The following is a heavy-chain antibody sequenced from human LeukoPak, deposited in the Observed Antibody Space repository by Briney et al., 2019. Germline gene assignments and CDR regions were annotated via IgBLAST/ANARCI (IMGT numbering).Heavy chain of an antibody. D-gene: IGHD6-6*01. Sequence: ASVKVSCKASGYTFTSYYMHWVRQAPGQGLEWMRIINPSGGSTSYAQKFQGRVTMTRDMSTSTVYMELSSLRSEDTAVYYRARDRYGEYSSSSDSNWFDPWGQGTLVTVSS. V-gene: IGHV1-46*01. CDR1: GYTFTSYY. J-gene: IGHJ5*02. CDR2: INPSGGST. CDR3: ARDRYGEYSSSSDSNWFDP.